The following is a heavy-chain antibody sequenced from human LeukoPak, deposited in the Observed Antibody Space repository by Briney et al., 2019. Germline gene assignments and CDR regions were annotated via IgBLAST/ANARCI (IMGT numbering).Heavy chain of an antibody. CDR2: IRYDGSNK. J-gene: IGHJ4*02. V-gene: IGHV3-30*02. CDR1: GFTFSSYG. D-gene: IGHD3-22*01. CDR3: AKDFSVYNYDSRVLDY. Sequence: GGSLRLSCAASGFTFSSYGMHWVRQAPGKGLEWVAFIRYDGSNKYYADSVKGRFTISRDNSKNTLYLQMNRLRAEDTAVYYCAKDFSVYNYDSRVLDYWGQGTLVTVSS.